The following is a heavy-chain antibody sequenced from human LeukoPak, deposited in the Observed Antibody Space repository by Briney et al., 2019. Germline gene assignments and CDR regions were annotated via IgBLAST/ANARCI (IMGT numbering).Heavy chain of an antibody. CDR3: GRHVSNGWVDDYGLDV. J-gene: IGHJ6*02. D-gene: IGHD6-19*01. CDR1: GGSVASTGRY. Sequence: PSETLPLTCTVSGGSVASTGRYWGWIRQPPGKGLEWIGSAYYTGDTYSPPSLKSRLTISVDTSKNQFALTLSSVTAADTAVYYCGRHVSNGWVDDYGLDVWGRGTAVTVSS. V-gene: IGHV4-39*01. CDR2: AYYTGDT.